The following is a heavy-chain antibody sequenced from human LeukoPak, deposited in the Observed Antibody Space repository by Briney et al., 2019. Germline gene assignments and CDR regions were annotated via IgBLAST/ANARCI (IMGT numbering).Heavy chain of an antibody. J-gene: IGHJ4*02. CDR1: GVSISSYY. CDR3: AREDCSGGSCYFLGKYYFDY. CDR2: IYYSGST. D-gene: IGHD2-15*01. Sequence: PSETLSLTCTVSGVSISSYYWSWIRQPPRKGLEWIGSIYYSGSTYYNPSLKSRVTISVDTSKNRFSLKLSSVTAADTAVYYCAREDCSGGSCYFLGKYYFDYWGQGTLVTVSS. V-gene: IGHV4-39*07.